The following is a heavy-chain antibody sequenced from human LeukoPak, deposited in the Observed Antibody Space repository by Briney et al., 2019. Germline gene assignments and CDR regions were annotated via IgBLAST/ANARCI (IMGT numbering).Heavy chain of an antibody. J-gene: IGHJ4*02. D-gene: IGHD3-22*01. V-gene: IGHV3-7*01. CDR1: GFTFSSYW. CDR2: IKQDGSEK. CDR3: ARTVRRAYFDY. Sequence: GRSLRLSCAASGFTFSSYWMSWVRQAPGKGLEWVANIKQDGSEKYYVDSVKGRFTISRDSAKNSLYLQMNSLRAEDTAVYYCARTVRRAYFDYWGQGTLVTVSS.